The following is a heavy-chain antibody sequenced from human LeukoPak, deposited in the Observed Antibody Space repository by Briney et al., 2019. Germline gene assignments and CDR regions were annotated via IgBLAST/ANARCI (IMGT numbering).Heavy chain of an antibody. V-gene: IGHV3-30*03. CDR2: ISFDGNDK. CDR3: ARVYGSEIDY. Sequence: PWGSLRLSCAASGFGFGSYNMYWVRQAPGKGLEWVTLISFDGNDKKYADSVKGRFTVSRDNSRNTLFLQMNSLRPEDTAVYYCARVYGSEIDYWGQGTLVTVSS. CDR1: GFGFGSYN. J-gene: IGHJ4*02. D-gene: IGHD3-10*01.